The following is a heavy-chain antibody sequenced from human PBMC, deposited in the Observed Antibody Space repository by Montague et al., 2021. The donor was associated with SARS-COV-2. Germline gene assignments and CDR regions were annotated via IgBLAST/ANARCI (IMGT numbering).Heavy chain of an antibody. V-gene: IGHV4-39*01. CDR3: ARRRLDFYDSSHWFDP. CDR1: GGSISSSSYY. D-gene: IGHD3-22*01. Sequence: SETLSLTCTVSGGSISSSSYYWGWIRQPPGKGLEWIGSIYYSGSTYYNPSLKSRVTISVDTSKNQYSLELNSVTAADTAVYYCARRRLDFYDSSHWFDPWGQGALVTVPS. CDR2: IYYSGST. J-gene: IGHJ5*02.